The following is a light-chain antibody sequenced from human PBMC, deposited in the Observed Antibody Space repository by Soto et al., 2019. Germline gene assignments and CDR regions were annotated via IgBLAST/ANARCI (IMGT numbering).Light chain of an antibody. CDR2: GAS. V-gene: IGKV3-20*01. CDR3: QRYDSLRT. J-gene: IGKJ1*01. CDR1: QSERSNF. Sequence: EIVLTQSPGTLSLSPGERATLSCRASQSERSNFLAWYQQKPGQAPRLLIYGASNRATGIPDRFSGSGSGTDFTLTITRLEPEDFAMYYCQRYDSLRTFGQGTKVDIK.